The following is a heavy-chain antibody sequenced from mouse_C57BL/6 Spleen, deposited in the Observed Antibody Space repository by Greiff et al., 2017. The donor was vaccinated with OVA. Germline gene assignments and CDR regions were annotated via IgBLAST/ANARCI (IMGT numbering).Heavy chain of an antibody. CDR3: ARPYEYDHGYYCDD. CDR2: INPSSGYT. V-gene: IGHV1-7*01. J-gene: IGHJ2*01. D-gene: IGHD2-4*01. Sequence: VQLQQSGAELAKPGASVKLSCKASGYTFTSYWMHWVKQRPGQGLEWIGYINPSSGYTKYNQKFKDKATLPAAKSSSTAYMQLSSLTYEDAAVYYCARPYEYDHGYYCDDWGQGTTLTVSS. CDR1: GYTFTSYW.